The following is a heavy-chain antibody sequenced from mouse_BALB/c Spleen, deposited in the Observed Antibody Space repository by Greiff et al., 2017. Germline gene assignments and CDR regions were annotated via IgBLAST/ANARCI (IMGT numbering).Heavy chain of an antibody. Sequence: QVQLKQPGAELVKPGASVKMSCKASGYTFTSYNMHWVKQTPGQGLEWIGAIYPGNGDTSYNQKFKGKATLTADKSSSTAYMQLSSLTSEDSAVYYCARSGGSPFAYWGQGTLVTVSA. CDR3: ARSGGSPFAY. CDR1: GYTFTSYN. J-gene: IGHJ3*01. D-gene: IGHD3-1*01. CDR2: IYPGNGDT. V-gene: IGHV1-12*01.